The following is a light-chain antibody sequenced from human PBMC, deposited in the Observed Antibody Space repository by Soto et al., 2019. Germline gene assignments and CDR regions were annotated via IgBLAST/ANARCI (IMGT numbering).Light chain of an antibody. J-gene: IGLJ1*01. V-gene: IGLV2-14*01. CDR2: EVS. CDR3: GSYTTTSNYV. CDR1: SSDVGGYNY. Sequence: QSVLTHPASVSGSPGQSITISCTGTSSDVGGYNYVSWYQHHPGKAPKLMIYEVSNRPSGVSNRFSGSKSGNTASLTISGLQPEDEADYYCGSYTTTSNYVFGSGTKVTVL.